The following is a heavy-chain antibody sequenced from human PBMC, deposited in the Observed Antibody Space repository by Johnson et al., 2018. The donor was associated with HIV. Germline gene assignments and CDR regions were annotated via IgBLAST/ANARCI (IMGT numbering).Heavy chain of an antibody. Sequence: QVQLVESGGGVVQPGRSLRLSCAASGFTLSNYGIHWVRQSPGKGLEWVAFIRYDGSNKYYADSVKGRFTISRDNSKNTLYLQMNSLRAEDTAVYYCAKDMRQWELLDAFDIWGQGTMVTVSS. J-gene: IGHJ3*02. CDR1: GFTLSNYG. CDR2: IRYDGSNK. D-gene: IGHD1-26*01. V-gene: IGHV3-30*02. CDR3: AKDMRQWELLDAFDI.